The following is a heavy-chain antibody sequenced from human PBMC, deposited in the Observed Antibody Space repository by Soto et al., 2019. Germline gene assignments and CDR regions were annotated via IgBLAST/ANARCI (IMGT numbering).Heavy chain of an antibody. CDR3: AKGQYSGSYYYYGMDV. J-gene: IGHJ6*02. CDR2: VSGSGRST. D-gene: IGHD1-26*01. CDR1: GFTFSTYA. V-gene: IGHV3-23*01. Sequence: EVQLLESGGGLIQPGGSLRLSCAASGFTFSTYAMDWVRQAPGKGLERVSSVSGSGRSTYYADAVKGRFTISRDNSKNTLYLQMNSLKTEDTAVYYCAKGQYSGSYYYYGMDVWGQGTTVTVSS.